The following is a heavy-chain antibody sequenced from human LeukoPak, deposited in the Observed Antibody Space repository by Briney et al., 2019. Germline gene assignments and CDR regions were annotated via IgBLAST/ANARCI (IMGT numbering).Heavy chain of an antibody. CDR1: GYTFTGYY. D-gene: IGHD3-10*01. CDR2: INPNSGGT. J-gene: IGHJ6*03. Sequence: ASVKVSCKASGYTFTGYYMHWVRQAPGQGLEWMGWINPNSGGTNYAQKFQGRVTMTRDTSISTAYMELSRLRSDDTAVYYCARGYMVRGVIKYYYYYYMDVWGKGTTVTVSS. V-gene: IGHV1-2*02. CDR3: ARGYMVRGVIKYYYYYYMDV.